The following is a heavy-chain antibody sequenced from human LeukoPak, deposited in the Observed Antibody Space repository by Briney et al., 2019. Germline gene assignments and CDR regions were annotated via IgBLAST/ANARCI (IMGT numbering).Heavy chain of an antibody. CDR1: GYTFTGYY. CDR3: ARDIVVVPAAIGGSSQINYYYYMDV. D-gene: IGHD2-2*02. V-gene: IGHV1-2*02. CDR2: INPNSGGT. Sequence: ASVKVSCKASGYTFTGYYMHWVRQAPGQGLEWMGWINPNSGGTNYAQKFQGRVTMTRDTSISTAYMELSRLRSDDTAVYYCARDIVVVPAAIGGSSQINYYYYMDVWGKGTTVTVSS. J-gene: IGHJ6*03.